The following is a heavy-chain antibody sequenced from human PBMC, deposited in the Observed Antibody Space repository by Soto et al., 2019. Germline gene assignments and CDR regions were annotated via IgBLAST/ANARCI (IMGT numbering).Heavy chain of an antibody. V-gene: IGHV1-3*01. CDR3: ARAGGYGHYGNFDY. D-gene: IGHD4-17*01. Sequence: ASVKVSCKASGYTFTSYAMHWVRQAPGQRLEWMGWINAGNGNTKYSQKFQGRVTITRDTSASTAYMELSSLRSEDTAVYYCARAGGYGHYGNFDYWGQGTLVTVSS. CDR2: INAGNGNT. CDR1: GYTFTSYA. J-gene: IGHJ4*02.